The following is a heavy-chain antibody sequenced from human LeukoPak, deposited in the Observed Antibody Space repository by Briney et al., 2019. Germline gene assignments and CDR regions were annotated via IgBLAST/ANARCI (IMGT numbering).Heavy chain of an antibody. CDR1: GYTFTDFW. Sequence: GESLKISCKASGYTFTDFWIGWVRQIPGKGLELMGIIYPADSDTRYSPSFEGQVTISADKSITTAYLQWSSLKASDTAIYFCARVTPIKIFDYWGQGSLVTVSS. CDR2: IYPADSDT. D-gene: IGHD2-21*02. CDR3: ARVTPIKIFDY. J-gene: IGHJ4*02. V-gene: IGHV5-51*01.